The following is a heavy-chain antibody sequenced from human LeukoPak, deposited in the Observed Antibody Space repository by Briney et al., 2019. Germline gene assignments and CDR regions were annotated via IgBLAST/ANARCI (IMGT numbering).Heavy chain of an antibody. CDR3: TRVTLRGSKYNWFDP. CDR2: ITPIIGTT. CDR1: GGTFNAHI. V-gene: IGHV1-69*08. D-gene: IGHD1-26*01. Sequence: ASVKVSCRSSGGTFNAHIFNWVRQAPGQGLEWMGRITPIIGTTKYAQRFQGRVTITADTSTSTVYLELRGLTYDDSAVYYCTRVTLRGSKYNWFDPWGQGTHVSVSS. J-gene: IGHJ5*02.